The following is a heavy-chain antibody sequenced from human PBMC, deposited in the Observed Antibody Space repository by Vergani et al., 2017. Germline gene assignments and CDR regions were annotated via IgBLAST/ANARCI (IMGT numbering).Heavy chain of an antibody. V-gene: IGHV1-46*03. Sequence: QVQLVQSGAEVKKPGASVKVSCKASGYTFTSYYRHWVRQAPGQGLEWMGIINSSGGRTRYIQKFQGRVTMTRDTSTSTVYMGLSSQRSEDTAVYYCASPGYSYGYIPLGYWDQGTLVTVSS. CDR3: ASPGYSYGYIPLGY. CDR1: GYTFTSYY. CDR2: INSSGGRT. J-gene: IGHJ4*02. D-gene: IGHD5-18*01.